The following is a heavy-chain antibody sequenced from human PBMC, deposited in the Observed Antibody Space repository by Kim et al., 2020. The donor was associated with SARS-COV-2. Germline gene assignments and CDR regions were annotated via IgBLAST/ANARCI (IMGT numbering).Heavy chain of an antibody. CDR1: GFTFSSYA. CDR2: ISGSGGST. J-gene: IGHJ6*02. CDR3: AKDPMDSSSWYPNQYYYYYGMDV. V-gene: IGHV3-23*01. D-gene: IGHD6-13*01. Sequence: GGSLRLSCAASGFTFSSYAMSWVRQAPGKGLEWVSAISGSGGSTYYADSVKGRFTISRDNSKNTLYLQMNSLRAEDTAVYYCAKDPMDSSSWYPNQYYYYYGMDVWGQGTTVTVSS.